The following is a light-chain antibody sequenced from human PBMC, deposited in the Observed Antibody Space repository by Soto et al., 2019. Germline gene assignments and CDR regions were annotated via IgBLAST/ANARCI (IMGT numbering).Light chain of an antibody. V-gene: IGLV2-14*01. CDR3: SSYTGIISYV. CDR2: ECT. CDR1: SSDVGGYNY. J-gene: IGLJ1*01. Sequence: QSALTQPASVSGSPGQSITISCTGTSSDVGGYNYLSWYQQHPGKAPKLMIYECTNRPSGVSTRFSASKSGNTASLILSGLQVDDEADYYCSSYTGIISYVVGTWTKVTVL.